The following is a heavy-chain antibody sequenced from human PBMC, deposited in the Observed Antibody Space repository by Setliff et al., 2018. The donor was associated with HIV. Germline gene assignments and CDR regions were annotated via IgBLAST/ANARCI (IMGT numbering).Heavy chain of an antibody. CDR1: GFTFSSYW. J-gene: IGHJ4*02. CDR2: INPDGSEN. D-gene: IGHD1-26*01. Sequence: PGGSLRLSCAASGFTFSSYWMSWVRQAPGKGLDWVANINPDGSENHYVDSVKGRFTISRDNAKDSLYLQMNSLRAEDTAVYYCAKDRSGSYSFARDWGQGTLVTVSS. CDR3: AKDRSGSYSFARD. V-gene: IGHV3-7*01.